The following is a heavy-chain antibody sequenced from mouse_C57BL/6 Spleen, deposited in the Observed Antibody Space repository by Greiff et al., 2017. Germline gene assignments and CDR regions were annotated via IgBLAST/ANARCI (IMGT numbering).Heavy chain of an antibody. V-gene: IGHV1-82*01. CDR2: IYPGDGDT. Sequence: QVQLKESGPELVKPGASVKISCKASGYAFSSSWMNWVKQRPGKGLEWIGRIYPGDGDTNYNGKFKGKATLTADKSSSTAYMQLSSLTSEDSAVYFCARMGIYYDYDDWFAYWGQGTLVTVSA. CDR3: ARMGIYYDYDDWFAY. D-gene: IGHD2-4*01. CDR1: GYAFSSSW. J-gene: IGHJ3*01.